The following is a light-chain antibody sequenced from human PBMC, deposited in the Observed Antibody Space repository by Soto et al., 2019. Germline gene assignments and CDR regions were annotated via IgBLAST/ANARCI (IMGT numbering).Light chain of an antibody. V-gene: IGKV3-20*01. CDR1: QSVSSS. CDR2: GAS. CDR3: QHYDSLPLT. J-gene: IGKJ4*01. Sequence: EIVLTQSPGTLSLSPGERATLSCRASQSVSSSLAWYQQKPGQAPRLLIHGASSRATGIPDRFSGSGSGTDFTLTITRLEPEDFAVYFCQHYDSLPLTFGGGTKVDIK.